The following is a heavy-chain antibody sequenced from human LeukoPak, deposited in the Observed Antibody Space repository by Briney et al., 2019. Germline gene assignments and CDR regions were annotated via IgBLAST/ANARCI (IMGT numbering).Heavy chain of an antibody. CDR2: INHRGSP. V-gene: IGHV4-34*01. J-gene: IGHJ4*02. CDR1: GGSFSDYY. D-gene: IGHD3-22*01. CDR3: AGSSYIGLDY. Sequence: PSETLSLTCAVYGGSFSDYYRSWIRQTPGKGLQWIGEINHRGSPKYNPSLKNRVTISVDTSKNQFSLKLSSMTAADMGVYFCAGSSYIGLDYWGQGTLVTVSS.